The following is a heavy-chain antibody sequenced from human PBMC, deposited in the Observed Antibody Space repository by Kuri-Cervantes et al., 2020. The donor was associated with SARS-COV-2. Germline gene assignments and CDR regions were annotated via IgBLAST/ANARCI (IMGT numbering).Heavy chain of an antibody. V-gene: IGHV3-7*01. D-gene: IGHD2-15*01. J-gene: IGHJ6*02. CDR3: ARDLEGYCSGGSCYEGWDYYYGMDV. CDR2: IKQDGSEK. Sequence: ETLSLTCAASGFTFSSYWMSWVHQAPGKGLEWVANIKQDGSEKYYVDSVKGRFTISRDNAKNSLYLQMNSLRAEDTAVYYCARDLEGYCSGGSCYEGWDYYYGMDVWGQGTTVTVSS. CDR1: GFTFSSYW.